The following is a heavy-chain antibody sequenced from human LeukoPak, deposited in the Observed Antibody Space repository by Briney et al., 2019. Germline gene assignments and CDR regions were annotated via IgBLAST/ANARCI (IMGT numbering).Heavy chain of an antibody. D-gene: IGHD3-22*01. Sequence: SETLSLTCTVSGGSISSSSYYWGWIRQPPGKGLEWIGSIYYSGSTYYNPSLKSRVTISVDTSKNQFSLKLSSVTAADTAVYYCARETSSDGDYFDYWGQGTLVTVSS. V-gene: IGHV4-39*07. CDR3: ARETSSDGDYFDY. CDR1: GGSISSSSYY. J-gene: IGHJ4*02. CDR2: IYYSGST.